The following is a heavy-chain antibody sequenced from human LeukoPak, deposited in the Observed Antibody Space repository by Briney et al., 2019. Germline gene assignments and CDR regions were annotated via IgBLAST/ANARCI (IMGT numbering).Heavy chain of an antibody. CDR3: ARTSKVTSVMDI. CDR2: VDTAGNT. V-gene: IGHV3-13*04. D-gene: IGHD3-16*01. CDR1: GFTFSSYD. Sequence: GGSLRLSCAASGFTFSSYDMHWVRQATGKGLEWVSAVDTAGNTFYPGSVKGRFTISRENAKDSLYLQMSNVRAGDTALYFCARTSKVTSVMDIWGQGTMVTVSS. J-gene: IGHJ3*02.